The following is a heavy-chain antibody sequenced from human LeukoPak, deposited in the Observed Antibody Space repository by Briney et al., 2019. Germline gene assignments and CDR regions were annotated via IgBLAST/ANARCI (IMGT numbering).Heavy chain of an antibody. CDR1: GFTFSSYG. CDR3: SRGPGIAAAGTSRDPFDY. CDR2: ISSEGRSS. D-gene: IGHD6-13*01. V-gene: IGHV3-74*01. Sequence: GRSLRLSCAASGFTFSSYGMHWVRQAPGKGLVCVSRISSEGRSSSYADSVKGRFTISRDNAKSTLYLQMNSLRAEDAAVYYCSRGPGIAAAGTSRDPFDYWGQGTLVTVSS. J-gene: IGHJ4*02.